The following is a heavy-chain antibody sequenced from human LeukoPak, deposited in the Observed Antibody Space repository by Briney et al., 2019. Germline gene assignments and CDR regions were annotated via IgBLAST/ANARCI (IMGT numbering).Heavy chain of an antibody. CDR2: VYYSGST. CDR3: ARAGYGDSDFDY. Sequence: PSETLSLTCTVSGDSISPYYWSWIRQPPGKGLEWIGYVYYSGSTYYNPSLKSRVTISVDTSKNQFSLKLSSVTAADTAVYYCARAGYGDSDFDYWGQGTLVTVSS. J-gene: IGHJ4*02. D-gene: IGHD4-17*01. V-gene: IGHV4-59*08. CDR1: GDSISPYY.